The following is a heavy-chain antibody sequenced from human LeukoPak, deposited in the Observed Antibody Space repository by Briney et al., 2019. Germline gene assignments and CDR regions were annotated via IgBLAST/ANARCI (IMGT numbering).Heavy chain of an antibody. CDR2: IWYDGINK. CDR3: AKDPTSTMVRMDV. Sequence: PGGSLRLSCAASGFTFSSYGMHWVRQAPGKGLEWVAVIWYDGINKYYVDSVKGRFTISRDNSKNTLYLQMNSLRAEDTAVYYCAKDPTSTMVRMDVWGKGTTVTVSS. CDR1: GFTFSSYG. D-gene: IGHD3-10*01. J-gene: IGHJ6*04. V-gene: IGHV3-33*06.